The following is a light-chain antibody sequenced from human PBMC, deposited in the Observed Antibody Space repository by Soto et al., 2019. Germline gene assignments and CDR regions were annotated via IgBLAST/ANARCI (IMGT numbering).Light chain of an antibody. Sequence: QSVLTQPASVSGSPGQSITISCTGTSSDVGGYNYVSWYQQHPGKAPKLLIYEVSHRPSGVSNRFSGSKSGNTASLTISGLQAEDQADYYCTSYTSSDTLIYVFGNGTKVT. CDR3: TSYTSSDTLIYV. CDR2: EVS. V-gene: IGLV2-14*01. CDR1: SSDVGGYNY. J-gene: IGLJ1*01.